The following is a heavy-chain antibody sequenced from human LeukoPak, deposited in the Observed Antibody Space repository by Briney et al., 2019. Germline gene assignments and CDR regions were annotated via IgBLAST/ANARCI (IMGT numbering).Heavy chain of an antibody. J-gene: IGHJ6*02. CDR1: GFILNDYG. CDR2: IWFDKNQ. Sequence: PGGSLRLSCAASGFILNDYGMHWVRQAPGKGLEWVADIWFDKNQHFADSVKGRFAISRDNSKNTAYLQINSLRAEDTAVYYCAGDRHCVNGVCHSPPGMDVWGQGTTVTVSS. V-gene: IGHV3-33*01. CDR3: AGDRHCVNGVCHSPPGMDV. D-gene: IGHD2-8*01.